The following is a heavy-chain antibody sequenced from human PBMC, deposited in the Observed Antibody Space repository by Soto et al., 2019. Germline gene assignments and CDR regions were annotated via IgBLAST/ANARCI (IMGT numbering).Heavy chain of an antibody. J-gene: IGHJ4*02. CDR1: GGSISSYY. D-gene: IGHD5-12*01. CDR2: IYYSGST. V-gene: IGHV4-59*01. Sequence: SETLSLTCTAPGGSISSYYRSWIRQPPGKGLEWIGYIYYSGSTNYNPSLKSRVTISVDTSKNQFSLKLSSVTAADSAVYYCARWDGYNYVFDYWGQGTLVTVSS. CDR3: ARWDGYNYVFDY.